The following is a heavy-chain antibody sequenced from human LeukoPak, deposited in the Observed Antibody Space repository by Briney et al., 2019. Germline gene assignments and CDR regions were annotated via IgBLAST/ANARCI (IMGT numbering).Heavy chain of an antibody. J-gene: IGHJ5*02. D-gene: IGHD2-15*01. Sequence: GGSLRLSCAASGFTFSDYYMSWIRQAPGKGLEWVSYISSSGSTIYYADSVKGRFTISKDNAKNSLYLQMSSLRAEDTAVYYCASDVAATGWFDPWGQGTLVTVSS. CDR3: ASDVAATGWFDP. CDR1: GFTFSDYY. V-gene: IGHV3-11*01. CDR2: ISSSGSTI.